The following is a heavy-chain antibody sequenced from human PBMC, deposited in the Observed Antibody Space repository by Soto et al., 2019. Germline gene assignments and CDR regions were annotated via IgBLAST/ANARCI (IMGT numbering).Heavy chain of an antibody. CDR2: INHSGST. CDR3: ARGLPTGDYYYYMDV. Sequence: SETLSLTCAVYGGSFSGYYWSWIRQPPGKGLEWIGEINHSGSTNYNPSLKSRVTISVDTSMNQFSLKLSSVTAADTALYYCARGLPTGDYYYYMDVWGKGTTVTVSS. J-gene: IGHJ6*03. V-gene: IGHV4-34*01. CDR1: GGSFSGYY. D-gene: IGHD4-17*01.